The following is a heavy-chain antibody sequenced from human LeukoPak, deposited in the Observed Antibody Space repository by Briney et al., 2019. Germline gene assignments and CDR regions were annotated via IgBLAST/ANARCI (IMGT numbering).Heavy chain of an antibody. CDR2: IYSGGDP. V-gene: IGHV3-66*01. D-gene: IGHD4/OR15-4a*01. J-gene: IGHJ5*02. Sequence: GGSLRLSCAASGFTVSNNYMNWVRQAPGKGLEWVSLIYSGGDPHYADSVKGRFTISRDSSKNTLYLQMNSLRAEDTAVYYCARDPPAVRTNTYAWGQGTLVTVSS. CDR1: GFTVSNNY. CDR3: ARDPPAVRTNTYA.